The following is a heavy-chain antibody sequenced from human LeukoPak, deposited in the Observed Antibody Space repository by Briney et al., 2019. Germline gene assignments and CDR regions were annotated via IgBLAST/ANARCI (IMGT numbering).Heavy chain of an antibody. CDR3: AMKAVPRPRLYDAFDF. D-gene: IGHD2-2*02. J-gene: IGHJ3*01. V-gene: IGHV3-7*03. CDR1: GFTFSSYW. Sequence: GGSLRLSCAASGFTFSSYWMSWVRQAPGKGLEWVANIKQDGSEKYYVDSVKGRFTISRDNSKNTLYLQMNSLRADDTAVYYCAMKAVPRPRLYDAFDFWGQGTVVTVSS. CDR2: IKQDGSEK.